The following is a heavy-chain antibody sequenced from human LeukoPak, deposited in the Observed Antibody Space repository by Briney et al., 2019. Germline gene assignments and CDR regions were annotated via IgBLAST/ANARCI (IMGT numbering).Heavy chain of an antibody. J-gene: IGHJ5*02. CDR1: GFTFSSYA. D-gene: IGHD3-10*01. CDR3: AKEGLMVRGVISAGSWFDP. CDR2: ISGSGGST. V-gene: IGHV3-23*01. Sequence: GGSLRLSCAASGFTFSSYAMSWVRQAPGKGLEWVSAISGSGGSTYYADSVRGRFTISRDNSKNTLYLQMNSLRAEDTAVYYCAKEGLMVRGVISAGSWFDPWGQGTLVTVSS.